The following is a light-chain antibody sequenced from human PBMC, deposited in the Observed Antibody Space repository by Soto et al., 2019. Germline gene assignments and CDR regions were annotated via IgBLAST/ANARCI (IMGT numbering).Light chain of an antibody. CDR2: DVN. V-gene: IGLV2-14*03. CDR3: SSYTTSSTVV. CDR1: SSDVGVYNY. Sequence: QSALTQPASVSGSPGQSITISCTGTSSDVGVYNYVSWYQQHPGEAPKLMIYDVNDRPSGVSNRFSGSKSGNTASLTISGLQAEDEADYYCSSYTTSSTVVFGGGPKLTVL. J-gene: IGLJ2*01.